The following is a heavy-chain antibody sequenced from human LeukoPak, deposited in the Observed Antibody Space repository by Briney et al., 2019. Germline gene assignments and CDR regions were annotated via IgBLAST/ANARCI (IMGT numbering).Heavy chain of an antibody. J-gene: IGHJ4*02. CDR2: IDPNSGVT. V-gene: IGHV1-2*02. CDR3: ARSKMDCDFWKTYYFDY. Sequence: ASVKVSCKASGYTFAGYYMHWVRQAPGQGLEWMGWIDPNSGVTNYAHKFQDRVTMTRDTSISTAYRELSRLRSDDTAVYYCARSKMDCDFWKTYYFDYWGQGTLVTVSS. CDR1: GYTFAGYY. D-gene: IGHD3-3*01.